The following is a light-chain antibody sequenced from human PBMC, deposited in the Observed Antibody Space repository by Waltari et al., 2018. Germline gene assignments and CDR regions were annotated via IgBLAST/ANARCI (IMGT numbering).Light chain of an antibody. CDR3: QSADSSGTYRV. V-gene: IGLV3-25*03. CDR1: ALPKQY. CDR2: KDS. Sequence: SYELTQPPSVSVSPGQTARITCPGDALPKQYAYWYQQKPGQAPVLVIYKDSERPSGIPEQFSGSSSGTTVTLTISGVQAEDEADYYCQSADSSGTYRVFGGGTKLTVL. J-gene: IGLJ3*02.